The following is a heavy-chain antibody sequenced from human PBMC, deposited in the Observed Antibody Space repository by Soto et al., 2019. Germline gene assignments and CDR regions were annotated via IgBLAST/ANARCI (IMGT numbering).Heavy chain of an antibody. Sequence: ASVKVSCKASGYNFTGYYMHWERQAPGQGLEWMGWINLNSGGTNYAQKFQGWVTMTRDTSISTAYMELSRLRSDDTAVYYCARAALILTGYYAFDIWGQGTMVTVSS. J-gene: IGHJ3*02. V-gene: IGHV1-2*04. CDR1: GYNFTGYY. CDR3: ARAALILTGYYAFDI. CDR2: INLNSGGT. D-gene: IGHD3-9*01.